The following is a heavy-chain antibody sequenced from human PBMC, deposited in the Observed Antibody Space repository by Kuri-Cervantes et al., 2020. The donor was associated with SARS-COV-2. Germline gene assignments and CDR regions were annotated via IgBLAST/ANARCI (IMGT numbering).Heavy chain of an antibody. Sequence: GGSLRLSCAASGFTVSSNYMSWVRQAPGKGLEWVSVIYSGGSTYYADSVKGRFTISRDNSKNTLYLQMNSLRAEDTAVYYCAREVGLTGYYTSYYFDYWGQGTLVTVSS. CDR2: IYSGGST. CDR1: GFTVSSNY. CDR3: AREVGLTGYYTSYYFDY. J-gene: IGHJ4*02. V-gene: IGHV3-53*01. D-gene: IGHD3-9*01.